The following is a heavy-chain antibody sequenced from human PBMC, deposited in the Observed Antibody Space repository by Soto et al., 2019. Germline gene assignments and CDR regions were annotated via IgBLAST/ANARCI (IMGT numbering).Heavy chain of an antibody. V-gene: IGHV1-2*02. Sequence: QAQLVQSGTEVKRPGDSVKVSCKASGYTFTGYYVHWARQAPGQGLEWMGWINPNSGDTYLAQRFQGRVTMNRDTYIGTAYMELRGLTSDDTAEYYCAKGGAIVAAGTRVYLYNAMDVWGQGTTVTVSS. CDR2: INPNSGDT. CDR1: GYTFTGYY. J-gene: IGHJ6*02. D-gene: IGHD1-26*01. CDR3: AKGGAIVAAGTRVYLYNAMDV.